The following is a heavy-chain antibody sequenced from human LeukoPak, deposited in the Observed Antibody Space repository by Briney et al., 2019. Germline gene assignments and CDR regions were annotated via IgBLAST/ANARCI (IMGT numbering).Heavy chain of an antibody. V-gene: IGHV1-8*03. CDR1: GYTFTGYY. J-gene: IGHJ4*02. Sequence: ASVKVSCKASGYTFTGYYMHWVRQAPGQGLEWMGWMNPNSGNTGYAQKFQGRVTITRNTPISTAYMELSSLRSEDTAVYYCARGRDGYNYGDYWGQGTLVTVSS. CDR2: MNPNSGNT. D-gene: IGHD5-24*01. CDR3: ARGRDGYNYGDY.